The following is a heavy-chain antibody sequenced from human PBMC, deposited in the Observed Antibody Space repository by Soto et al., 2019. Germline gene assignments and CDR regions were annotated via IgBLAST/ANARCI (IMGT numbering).Heavy chain of an antibody. V-gene: IGHV4-59*01. J-gene: IGHJ4*02. Sequence: ASETLSLTCTVSGGSISSYYWSWIRQPPGKGLEWIGEINHSGSTSYNPSLKSRVAMSVDTSKSQFSLKLSSVTAADTAVYYCAMSIAVAAYFDSWGQGTLVTVSS. CDR3: AMSIAVAAYFDS. CDR2: INHSGST. CDR1: GGSISSYY. D-gene: IGHD6-19*01.